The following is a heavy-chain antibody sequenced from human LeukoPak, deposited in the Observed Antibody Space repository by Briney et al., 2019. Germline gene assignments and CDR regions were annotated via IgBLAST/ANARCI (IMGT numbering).Heavy chain of an antibody. CDR2: ISSSSSYI. CDR1: GFTFSSYS. Sequence: GGSLRLSCAASGFTFSSYSMNWVRQAPGKGLEWVSSISSSSSYIYYADSVKGRFTISRDNAKNSLYLQMNNLRAEDTAVYYCAKPQRGYYGSGSYLGMFDYWGQGTLVTVSS. V-gene: IGHV3-21*01. CDR3: AKPQRGYYGSGSYLGMFDY. D-gene: IGHD3-10*01. J-gene: IGHJ4*02.